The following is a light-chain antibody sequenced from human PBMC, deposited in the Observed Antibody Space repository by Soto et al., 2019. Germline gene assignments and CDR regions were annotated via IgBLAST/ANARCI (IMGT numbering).Light chain of an antibody. Sequence: DIQMTQSPSSLSASVGDRVTITCRASQSISSYLNWYQQKPGKAPKLLIYAASSLQSGVPSRFSGSGSGTDFTLTISSLQPDDFATYYCQQYNTYSLFGQGTKVDIK. CDR1: QSISSY. CDR2: AAS. V-gene: IGKV1-39*01. CDR3: QQYNTYSL. J-gene: IGKJ1*01.